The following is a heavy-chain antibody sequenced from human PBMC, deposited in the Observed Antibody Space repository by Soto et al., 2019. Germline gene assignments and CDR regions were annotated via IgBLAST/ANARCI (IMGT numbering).Heavy chain of an antibody. V-gene: IGHV4-4*07. D-gene: IGHD1-1*01. CDR1: GGSITNHY. CDR3: ARQTTFISSWFHY. CDR2: IFTTGST. Sequence: PSETLSLTCTVSGGSITNHYWTWIRQPAGKGLEWIGRIFTTGSTNYNPSLKSRLTMSVDTSKNQFSLKLNSVTAADTALYFCARQTTFISSWFHYWGHGTLVTVSS. J-gene: IGHJ5*01.